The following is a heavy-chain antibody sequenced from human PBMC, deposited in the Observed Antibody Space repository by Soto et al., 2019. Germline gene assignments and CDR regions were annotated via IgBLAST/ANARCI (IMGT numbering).Heavy chain of an antibody. CDR2: IIPIFGTA. Sequence: QVQLVQSGAEVKKPGSSVKVSCKASGGTFSSYAISWVRQAPGQGLEWMGGIIPIFGTANYAQKFQGRVTITADESTSTAYMELSSLRSEDTAVYYCARTLYGDYAEGYYFDYWGQGTLVTVSS. J-gene: IGHJ4*02. CDR1: GGTFSSYA. V-gene: IGHV1-69*12. D-gene: IGHD4-17*01. CDR3: ARTLYGDYAEGYYFDY.